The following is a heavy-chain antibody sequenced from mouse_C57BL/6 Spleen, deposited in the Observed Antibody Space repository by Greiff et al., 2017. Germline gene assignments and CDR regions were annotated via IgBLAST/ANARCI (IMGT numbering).Heavy chain of an antibody. CDR1: GYTFTSYW. V-gene: IGHV1-55*01. CDR3: ASLSYYYSSRGAMDY. Sequence: QVQLQQPGAELVKPGASVKMSCKASGYTFTSYWITWVKQRPGQGLEWIGDIYPGSGSTNYNETFKSKATLTVDTASSTAYMQLSSLTSEDSAVYYCASLSYYYSSRGAMDYWGQGTSVTVSS. J-gene: IGHJ4*01. D-gene: IGHD1-1*01. CDR2: IYPGSGST.